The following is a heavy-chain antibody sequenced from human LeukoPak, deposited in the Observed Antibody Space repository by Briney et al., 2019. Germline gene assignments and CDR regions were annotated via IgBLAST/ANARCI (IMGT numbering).Heavy chain of an antibody. J-gene: IGHJ3*02. Sequence: ASVKVSCKASGYTFTSYGISWVRQAPGQGLEWMGWISAYNGNTNYAQKLQGRVTMTTDTSTSTAYVELRSLRSDDTAVYYCARDLYYDYVWGSYRYPPDAFDIWGQGTMVTVSS. CDR3: ARDLYYDYVWGSYRYPPDAFDI. V-gene: IGHV1-18*01. D-gene: IGHD3-16*02. CDR1: GYTFTSYG. CDR2: ISAYNGNT.